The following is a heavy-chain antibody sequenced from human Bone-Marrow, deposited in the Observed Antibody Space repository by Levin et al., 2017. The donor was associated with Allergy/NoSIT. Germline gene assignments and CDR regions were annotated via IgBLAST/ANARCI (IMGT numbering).Heavy chain of an antibody. D-gene: IGHD2-15*01. Sequence: GGSLRLSCAASGFTFSSFAMSWVRQAPGKGLEWVSGISGSGSSAYYADSVKGRFIISRDNSKNTGYLQMNSLRADDTAIYFCARGRECSDASCVGSGDCWGLGVLVTVSS. CDR1: GFTFSSFA. J-gene: IGHJ4*02. CDR2: ISGSGSSA. V-gene: IGHV3-23*01. CDR3: ARGRECSDASCVGSGDC.